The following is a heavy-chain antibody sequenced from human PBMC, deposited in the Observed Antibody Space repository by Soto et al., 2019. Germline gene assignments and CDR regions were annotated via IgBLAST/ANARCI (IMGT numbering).Heavy chain of an antibody. CDR2: IYYTGST. D-gene: IGHD1-26*01. CDR3: ATVRRPYNLEGIVGAAADY. CDR1: GGSISTADYY. J-gene: IGHJ4*02. V-gene: IGHV4-31*03. Sequence: QVLLQESGPGLVKPSHTLSLTCTVSGGSISTADYYWSWIRQHPGKGPEWIGYIYYTGSTYYNPSLKRRVTISVDPSKNQFSLKLSSVTAADTAVYYCATVRRPYNLEGIVGAAADYWGQGTLVTVSS.